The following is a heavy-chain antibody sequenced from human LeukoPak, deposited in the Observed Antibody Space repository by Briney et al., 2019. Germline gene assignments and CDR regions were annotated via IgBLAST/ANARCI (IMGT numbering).Heavy chain of an antibody. CDR3: ARDSNWNYVLDY. J-gene: IGHJ4*02. CDR1: GFTLRSDS. V-gene: IGHV3-21*01. CDR2: ISSSSRSI. Sequence: PRGSLRLSCAASGFTLRSDSMSWVCPAPGEGLGWVSTISSSSRSIYYADSVKGRFTISRNNSKHSLYLQMNSLRAEDTALYYCARDSNWNYVLDYWGQGTLVTVSS. D-gene: IGHD1-7*01.